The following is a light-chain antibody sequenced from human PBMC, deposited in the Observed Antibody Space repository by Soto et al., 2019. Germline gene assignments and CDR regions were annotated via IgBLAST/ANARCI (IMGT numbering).Light chain of an antibody. Sequence: EIVMTQSPATLSVSPGERATLSCRASQSVSSNLAWYQQKPGQAPRLLIYAASTRATGIPARFSGSGSGTEFTLTISSLQSEDFAVYSCQQYRDWPLTFGGGTKVDIK. CDR2: AAS. J-gene: IGKJ4*01. V-gene: IGKV3D-15*01. CDR3: QQYRDWPLT. CDR1: QSVSSN.